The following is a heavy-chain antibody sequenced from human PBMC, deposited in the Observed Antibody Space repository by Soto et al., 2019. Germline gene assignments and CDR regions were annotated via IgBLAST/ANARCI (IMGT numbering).Heavy chain of an antibody. V-gene: IGHV6-1*01. CDR3: ARGLLKEGFDY. Sequence: PSQTLSLTCALSGDSVSTNSGAWSWIRQSPPRRLEWLGRTYYCSNWVNDYAVSVKSRISIIADTSKNQLFLQLNSVTPEDTVIYYCARGLLKEGFDYWGQGTLVTVSS. J-gene: IGHJ4*02. CDR2: TYYCSNWVN. CDR1: GDSVSTNSGA.